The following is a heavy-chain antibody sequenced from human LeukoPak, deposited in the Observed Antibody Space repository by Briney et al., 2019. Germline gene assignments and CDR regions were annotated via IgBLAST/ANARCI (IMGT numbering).Heavy chain of an antibody. J-gene: IGHJ4*02. CDR2: LYSDGNT. V-gene: IGHV3-23*03. D-gene: IGHD1-14*01. CDR1: GFTFSSYA. CDR3: ARGVEPLAANTLAY. Sequence: PGGSLRLSCAASGFTFSSYAMTWVRQAPGKGLEWVSVLYSDGNTKYADSVQGRFTISRDNSKNTLYLEMNSLSPDDTAVYYCARGVEPLAANTLAYWGQGTVVTVSS.